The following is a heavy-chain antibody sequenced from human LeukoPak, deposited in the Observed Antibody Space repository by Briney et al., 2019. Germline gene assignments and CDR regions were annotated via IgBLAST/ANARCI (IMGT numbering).Heavy chain of an antibody. J-gene: IGHJ4*02. V-gene: IGHV3-23*01. CDR1: GFNFSSYA. CDR3: ANSLPQFLPTSLFDY. Sequence: GGSLRLSCAASGFNFSSYAMSWVRQAPGKGLEWVSAISGSGGSTYYADSVKGRFTISRDNSKNTLYLQMNSLRAEDTAVYYCANSLPQFLPTSLFDYWGQGTLVTVSS. CDR2: ISGSGGST. D-gene: IGHD2/OR15-2a*01.